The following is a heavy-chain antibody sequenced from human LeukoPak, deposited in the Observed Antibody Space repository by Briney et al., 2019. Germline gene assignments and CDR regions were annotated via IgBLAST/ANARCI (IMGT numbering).Heavy chain of an antibody. J-gene: IGHJ6*02. CDR2: FNPNSGGT. V-gene: IGHV1-2*02. Sequence: ASVKVSCKASGYTFTGYYMHWVRQAPGQGLEWMGWFNPNSGGTNYAQKFQGRVTMTRDTSISTAYMELSRLRSDDTAVYYCARGYYYDSSGYYYGMDVWGQGTTVTVSS. D-gene: IGHD3-22*01. CDR1: GYTFTGYY. CDR3: ARGYYYDSSGYYYGMDV.